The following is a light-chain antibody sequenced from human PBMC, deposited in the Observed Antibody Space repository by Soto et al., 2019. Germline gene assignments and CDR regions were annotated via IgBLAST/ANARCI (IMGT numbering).Light chain of an antibody. CDR2: DAS. CDR3: QQRSNWPPAVT. CDR1: QSVRRTY. J-gene: IGKJ3*01. Sequence: EIVLTQSPGTLSLSPGERATLSCRASQSVRRTYLAWYQQKPGQAPRLLIYDASNRATGIPARFSGSGSGTDFTLTISSLEPEDFAVYYCQQRSNWPPAVTFGPGTKVDIK. V-gene: IGKV3-11*01.